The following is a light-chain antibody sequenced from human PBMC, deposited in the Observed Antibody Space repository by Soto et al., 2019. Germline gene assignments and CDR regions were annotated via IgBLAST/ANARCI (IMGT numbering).Light chain of an antibody. CDR2: GAS. J-gene: IGKJ1*01. CDR1: QSVSSSF. V-gene: IGKV3-20*01. Sequence: EIVLTQSPGTLSLSPGERATLSCRASQSVSSSFLAWYPQKPGQAPRLLIYGASSRATGIPDRFSGSGSGTEFTLTISRLEPEDFAVYYCQQYGSSPRTFGQGTKVEIK. CDR3: QQYGSSPRT.